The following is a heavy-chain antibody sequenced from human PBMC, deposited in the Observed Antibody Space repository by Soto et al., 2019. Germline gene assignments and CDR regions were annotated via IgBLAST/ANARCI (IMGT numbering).Heavy chain of an antibody. Sequence: QVQLVQSGAEVKKPGASVKVSCKASGDTFTSYDINWVRQATGQGREWMGWMNPNSGNTGYAQKFQVRVTITRNTSLSTAYMELSSLRSADTAVYYCARGKKDVTMFGVVIIQPAGFDYWGQGTLVTVSS. V-gene: IGHV1-8*01. J-gene: IGHJ4*02. D-gene: IGHD3-3*01. CDR2: MNPNSGNT. CDR1: GDTFTSYD. CDR3: ARGKKDVTMFGVVIIQPAGFDY.